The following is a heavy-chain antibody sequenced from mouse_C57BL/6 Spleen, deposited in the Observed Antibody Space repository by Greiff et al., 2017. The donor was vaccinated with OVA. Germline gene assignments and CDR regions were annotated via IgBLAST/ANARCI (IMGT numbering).Heavy chain of an antibody. CDR1: GYTFTSYW. CDR3: ARGYYGSSRYFDV. D-gene: IGHD1-1*01. V-gene: IGHV1-50*01. CDR2: IDPSDSYT. Sequence: QAQLQQPGAELVKPGASVKLSCKASGYTFTSYWMQWVKQKPGQGLEWIGEIDPSDSYTNYNQKFKGKATLTVDTSSSTAYMQLSSLTSEDSAVYYCARGYYGSSRYFDVWGTGTTVTVSS. J-gene: IGHJ1*03.